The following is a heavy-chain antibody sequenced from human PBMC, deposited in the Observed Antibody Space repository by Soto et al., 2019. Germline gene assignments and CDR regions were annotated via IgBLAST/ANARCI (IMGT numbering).Heavy chain of an antibody. D-gene: IGHD2-15*01. V-gene: IGHV3-23*01. CDR1: GFTFSSYA. Sequence: GGGLRLSCAPSGFTFSSYAMSCIRQAPGKGLEWVSAISGSGGSTYYADSVKGRFTISRDNSKNTLYLQMNSLRAEDTAVYYCAKSVAVVVLPPPEYYFDPCGKRTRSTVSS. CDR2: ISGSGGST. J-gene: IGHJ4*02. CDR3: AKSVAVVVLPPPEYYFDP.